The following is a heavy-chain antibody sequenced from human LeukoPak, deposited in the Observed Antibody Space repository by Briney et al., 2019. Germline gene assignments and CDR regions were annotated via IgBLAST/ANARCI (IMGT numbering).Heavy chain of an antibody. Sequence: SETLSLTCTVSGGSISSYYWSWIRQPAGKGLEWIGRIYTRGSTNYNPSLKSRVTMSVDTSKNQFSLKLSSVTAADTAVYYCARSMVRGVKTRENWFDPWGQGALVTVSS. CDR2: IYTRGST. V-gene: IGHV4-4*07. CDR1: GGSISSYY. J-gene: IGHJ5*02. D-gene: IGHD3-10*01. CDR3: ARSMVRGVKTRENWFDP.